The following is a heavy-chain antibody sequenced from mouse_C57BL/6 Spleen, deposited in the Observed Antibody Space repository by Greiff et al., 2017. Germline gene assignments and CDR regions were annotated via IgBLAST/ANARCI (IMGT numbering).Heavy chain of an antibody. Sequence: EVKLMESGGGLVKPGGSLKLSCAASGFTFSDYGMHWVRQAPEKGLEWVAYISSGSSTIYYADTVKGRFTISRDNAKNTLFLQMTSLRSEDTAMYYCASMITTTDYYAMDYWGQGTSVTVSS. CDR1: GFTFSDYG. V-gene: IGHV5-17*01. J-gene: IGHJ4*01. CDR2: ISSGSSTI. D-gene: IGHD2-4*01. CDR3: ASMITTTDYYAMDY.